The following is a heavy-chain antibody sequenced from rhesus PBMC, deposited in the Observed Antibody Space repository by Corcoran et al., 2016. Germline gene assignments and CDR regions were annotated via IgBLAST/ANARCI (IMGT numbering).Heavy chain of an antibody. V-gene: IGHV4-122*02. CDR1: GYSISSGYY. J-gene: IGHJ4*01. CDR3: ARDGSGYYTRLDY. CDR2: ITYSGST. D-gene: IGHD3-28*01. Sequence: QVQLQESGPGLVKPSETLSLTCAVSGYSISSGYYWSWVRQPPGKGLEWIGYITYSGSTSYNPSLKSRVTISRDTSKNQFSLKLSSVTAADTAVYYCARDGSGYYTRLDYWGQGVLVTVSS.